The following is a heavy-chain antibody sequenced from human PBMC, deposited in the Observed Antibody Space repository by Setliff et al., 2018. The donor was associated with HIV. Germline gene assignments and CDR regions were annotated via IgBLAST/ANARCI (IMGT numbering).Heavy chain of an antibody. Sequence: SETLSLTCTVSGDSISSDAYYWSWIRQHPGKGLEWIGYIYHDGGTYYNPSLKSRLSISIDSSKNQFSLKLGSVTAADTALYYCARNYGWALGYWGQGALVTVSS. J-gene: IGHJ4*02. CDR3: ARNYGWALGY. CDR1: GDSISSDAYY. D-gene: IGHD3-10*01. CDR2: IYHDGGT. V-gene: IGHV4-31*03.